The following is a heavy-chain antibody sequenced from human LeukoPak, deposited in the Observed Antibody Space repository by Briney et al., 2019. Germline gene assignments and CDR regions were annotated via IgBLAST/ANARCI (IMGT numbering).Heavy chain of an antibody. D-gene: IGHD3-10*01. CDR2: ITPSDGGT. Sequence: ASVKVSCKASGYSFTSYCMHWVRQAPGQGLEWMGMITPSDGGTTYAQKFQGRVTMTRDTSISTAYMELSRLRSDDTAVYYCARSSMVRGVIIWTLDYWGQGTLVTVSS. J-gene: IGHJ4*02. CDR3: ARSSMVRGVIIWTLDY. CDR1: GYSFTSYC. V-gene: IGHV1-2*02.